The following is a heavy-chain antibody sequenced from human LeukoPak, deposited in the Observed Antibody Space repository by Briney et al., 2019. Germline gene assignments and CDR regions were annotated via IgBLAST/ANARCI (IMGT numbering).Heavy chain of an antibody. CDR1: GFTISSYW. Sequence: ESLSLSCAVSGFTISSYWLSWVRQPPGKGLEWVGNIKKDGSESYYADPVKGRFTTTRDNSKKTLYLQMHSPRADATAVYYCERELVIEILDYWGQGTLVTVSS. CDR3: ERELVIEILDY. V-gene: IGHV3-7*01. CDR2: IKKDGSES. J-gene: IGHJ4*02. D-gene: IGHD2-21*01.